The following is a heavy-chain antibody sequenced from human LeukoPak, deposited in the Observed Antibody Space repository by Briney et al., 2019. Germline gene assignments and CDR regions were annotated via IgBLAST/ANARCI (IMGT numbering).Heavy chain of an antibody. Sequence: GRSLRLSCAASGFTFSSYGMHWVRQAPGKGLEWVAVIWYDGSNKYYADSVKGRFTISRDNSKNTLYLQMNSLRAEDTAVYYCARVVGYGHPFDGWGQGTLVTVSS. CDR1: GFTFSSYG. D-gene: IGHD5-18*01. V-gene: IGHV3-33*01. CDR2: IWYDGSNK. J-gene: IGHJ4*02. CDR3: ARVVGYGHPFDG.